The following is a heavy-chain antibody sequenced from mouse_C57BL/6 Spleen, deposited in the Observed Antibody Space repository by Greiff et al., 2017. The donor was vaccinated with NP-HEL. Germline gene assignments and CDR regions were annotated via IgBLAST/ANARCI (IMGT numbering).Heavy chain of an antibody. Sequence: VQLQQPGAELVKPGASVKLSCKASGYTFTSYWMHWVKQRPGRGLEWIGRIDPNSGGTKYNEKFKSKATLAVDKPSSTAYMQLSSLTSEDSAVYYCARYPYDYDDGPYAMDYWGQGTSVTVSS. J-gene: IGHJ4*01. CDR3: ARYPYDYDDGPYAMDY. CDR2: IDPNSGGT. V-gene: IGHV1-72*01. D-gene: IGHD2-4*01. CDR1: GYTFTSYW.